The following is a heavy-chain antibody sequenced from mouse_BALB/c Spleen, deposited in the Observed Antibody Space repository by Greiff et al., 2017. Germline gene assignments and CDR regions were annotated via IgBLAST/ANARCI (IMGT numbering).Heavy chain of an antibody. CDR1: GYTFTSYW. V-gene: IGHV1-7*01. CDR3: AIYGSSYDYAMDY. D-gene: IGHD1-1*01. J-gene: IGHJ4*01. Sequence: QVQLQQSGAELAKPGASVKMSCKASGYTFTSYWMHWVKQRPGQGLEWIGYINPSTGYTEYNQKFKDKATLTADKSSSTAYMQLSSLTSEDSAVYYCAIYGSSYDYAMDYWGQGTSVTVSS. CDR2: INPSTGYT.